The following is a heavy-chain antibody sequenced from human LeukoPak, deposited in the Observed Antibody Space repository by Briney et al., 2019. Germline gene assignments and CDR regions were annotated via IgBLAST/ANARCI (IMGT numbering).Heavy chain of an antibody. D-gene: IGHD2-2*01. V-gene: IGHV4-34*01. J-gene: IGHJ5*02. CDR1: GGSFSGYY. CDR3: ARSPLGQLLFSFSGNWFDP. Sequence: PSETLSLTCAVYGGSFSGYYWSWIRQPPGKGLEWIGEINHSGSTNYNPSLKSRVTISVDTSKNQFSLKLSSVTAADTAVYYCARSPLGQLLFSFSGNWFDPWGQGTLVTVSS. CDR2: INHSGST.